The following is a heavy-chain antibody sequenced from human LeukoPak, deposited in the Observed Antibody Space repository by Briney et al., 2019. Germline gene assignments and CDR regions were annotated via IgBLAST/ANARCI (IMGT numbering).Heavy chain of an antibody. D-gene: IGHD3-10*01. CDR3: ARLNSGSYPNY. CDR2: INQDGSEK. CDR1: GFTFSSYW. J-gene: IGHJ4*02. Sequence: GGSLRLSCAASGFTFSSYWMSWVRQAPGKGLEWVANINQDGSEKDYVDSVKGRFTISRDNVKNSLCLQMNSLRAEDTAVYYCARLNSGSYPNYWGQGTLVTVSS. V-gene: IGHV3-7*04.